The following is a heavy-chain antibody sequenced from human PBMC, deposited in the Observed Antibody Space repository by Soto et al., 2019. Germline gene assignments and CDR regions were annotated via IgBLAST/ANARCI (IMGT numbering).Heavy chain of an antibody. CDR1: GFTFSSYG. J-gene: IGHJ4*02. V-gene: IGHV3-33*01. CDR2: IWYDGSNK. Sequence: QVQLVESGGGVVQPGRSLRLSCAASGFTFSSYGMHWVRQAPGKGLEWVAVIWYDGSNKYYADSVKGRFIISRDNSKNTLYLQMNSLRAEDTAVYYCARDRVEYSVVVPAATVDYWGQGTLVTVSS. CDR3: ARDRVEYSVVVPAATVDY. D-gene: IGHD2-2*01.